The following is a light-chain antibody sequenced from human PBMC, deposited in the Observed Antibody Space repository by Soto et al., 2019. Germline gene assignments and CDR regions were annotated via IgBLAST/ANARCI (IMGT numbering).Light chain of an antibody. CDR2: GAS. Sequence: EIVLTQSPGTLSLSPGERATLSCRASQSVSSSYLAWYQQKPGQAPRLLIYGASSRATGIPDRFSCSGSGTDLTLNISRLEPEDFEVYYCQQYGSSPVTFGPATKVDIK. V-gene: IGKV3-20*01. CDR1: QSVSSSY. CDR3: QQYGSSPVT. J-gene: IGKJ3*01.